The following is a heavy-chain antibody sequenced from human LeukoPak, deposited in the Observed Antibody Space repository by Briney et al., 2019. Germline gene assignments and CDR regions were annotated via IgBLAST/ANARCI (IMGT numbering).Heavy chain of an antibody. CDR3: ARDTYYYETSGYSSDDAFDI. CDR1: VGSLRSYY. J-gene: IGHJ3*02. CDR2: IYDSGDT. Sequence: PSETLSLTCTASVGSLRSYYWSWIRQPPGKGLEWIGYIYDSGDTNYSPSLKSRVTISIDTSKNQFSLKLSSVTAADTAVYYCARDTYYYETSGYSSDDAFDIWGQGTVVTVSS. V-gene: IGHV4-59*01. D-gene: IGHD3-22*01.